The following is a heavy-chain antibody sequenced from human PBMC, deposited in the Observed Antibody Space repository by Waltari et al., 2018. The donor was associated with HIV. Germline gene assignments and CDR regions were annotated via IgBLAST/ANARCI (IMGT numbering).Heavy chain of an antibody. D-gene: IGHD2-2*01. J-gene: IGHJ6*02. CDR2: ISWNSDII. CDR3: AKDAASIHYYGMDV. CDR1: GLYFDLYA. V-gene: IGHV3-9*01. Sequence: EMQLVESGGGLVQPGRSLSLSCAASGLYFDLYAMYWVRQAPGKGLEWVSGISWNSDIIGYADSVKGRFTISRDNAKNSLYLQMNSLGAEDTALYYCAKDAASIHYYGMDVWGQGTTVTVS.